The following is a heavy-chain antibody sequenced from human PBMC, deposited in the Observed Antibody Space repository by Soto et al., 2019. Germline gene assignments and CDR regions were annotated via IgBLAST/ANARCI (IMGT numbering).Heavy chain of an antibody. V-gene: IGHV4-39*01. CDR3: ARGLDFRGVIREPLDY. J-gene: IGHJ4*02. CDR1: GGSISSSSYY. CDR2: IYYSGST. Sequence: SETLSLTCTVSGGSISSSSYYWGWIRQPPGKGLEWIGSIYYSGSTYYNPSLKSRVTISVDTSKNQFSLKLSSVTAADTAVYYCARGLDFRGVIREPLDYWGQGTLVTVSS. D-gene: IGHD3-10*01.